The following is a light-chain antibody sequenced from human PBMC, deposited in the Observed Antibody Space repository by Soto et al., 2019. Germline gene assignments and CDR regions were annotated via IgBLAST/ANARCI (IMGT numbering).Light chain of an antibody. CDR2: EVN. CDR3: SSYTSSTVYV. V-gene: IGLV2-14*01. CDR1: SSDVGGYNY. J-gene: IGLJ1*01. Sequence: QAVVTQPASVSGSPGQSITISCTGTSSDVGGYNYVAWYQQHPGKAPKILLSEVNKRPSGVSNRFSGSKSGNTASLTISGLQAEDEADYYCSSYTSSTVYVFGTGTKLTVL.